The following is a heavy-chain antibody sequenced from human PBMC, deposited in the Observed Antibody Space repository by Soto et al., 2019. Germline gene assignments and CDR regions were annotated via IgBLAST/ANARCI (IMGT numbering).Heavy chain of an antibody. D-gene: IGHD2-2*02. CDR3: ARDRVPGAIHHMLFDP. J-gene: IGHJ5*02. CDR1: GGSISSGGYY. CDR2: NYYSGST. Sequence: SETLSLTCAVSGGSISSGGYYWSWLRQPPGKGLEWIGYNYYSGSTYYNTSLMSRVTISLDTSKNQFSLRLSSVTAADTAVYYCARDRVPGAIHHMLFDPWCQGTLVTVSS. V-gene: IGHV4-30-4*01.